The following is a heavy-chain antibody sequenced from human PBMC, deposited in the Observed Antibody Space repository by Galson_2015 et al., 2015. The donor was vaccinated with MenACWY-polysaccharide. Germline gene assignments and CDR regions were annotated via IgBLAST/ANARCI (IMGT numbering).Heavy chain of an antibody. CDR3: AHNRRYYDFWSGYQYYFDY. V-gene: IGHV2-5*01. Sequence: KRYSPSLKSRLTITKDTSKNQVVLTMTNMDPVDTATYYCAHNRRYYDFWSGYQYYFDYWGQGTLVTVSS. J-gene: IGHJ4*02. D-gene: IGHD3-3*01. CDR2: K.